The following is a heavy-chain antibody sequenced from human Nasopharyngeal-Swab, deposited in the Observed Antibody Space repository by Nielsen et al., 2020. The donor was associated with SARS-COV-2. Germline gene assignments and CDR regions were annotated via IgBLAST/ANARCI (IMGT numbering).Heavy chain of an antibody. V-gene: IGHV3-74*01. CDR3: ARAGEYRFDY. J-gene: IGHJ4*02. D-gene: IGHD7-27*01. CDR2: LNGDATTV. Sequence: GESLKISCSGSGFTFRSSWLPWVRQAPGEGLVWVARLNGDATTVDYADSVKGRFTISRDNAKNTLYLQMNGLRDEDTAIYYCARAGEYRFDYWGQGTLVTVSS. CDR1: GFTFRSSW.